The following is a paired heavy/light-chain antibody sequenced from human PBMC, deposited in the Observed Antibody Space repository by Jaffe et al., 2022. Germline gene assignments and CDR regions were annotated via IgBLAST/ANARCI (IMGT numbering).Light chain of an antibody. CDR2: GAS. J-gene: IGKJ5*01. CDR1: QGVSSSF. CDR3: QQYGTSPPIT. Sequence: ETVLTQSPGTLSLSPGERATLSCRASQGVSSSFLAWYQQKPGQAPRLLIYGASSRATGIPDRFSGSGSGTDFTLTISRLEPEDFAVYYCQQYGTSPPITFGQGTRLEIK. V-gene: IGKV3-20*01.
Heavy chain of an antibody. CDR3: ARWPYSSGWYWFDP. V-gene: IGHV4-59*01. Sequence: QVQLRESGPGLVKPSETLSLTCTVSGASISTSYWTWIRQPPGKGLEWIGYIYYSGSTNYNPSLKGRVTISVDTSKNQFSLKLTSVTAADTGVYYCARWPYSSGWYWFDPWGQGTLVTVSS. CDR2: IYYSGST. J-gene: IGHJ5*02. CDR1: GASISTSY. D-gene: IGHD6-19*01.